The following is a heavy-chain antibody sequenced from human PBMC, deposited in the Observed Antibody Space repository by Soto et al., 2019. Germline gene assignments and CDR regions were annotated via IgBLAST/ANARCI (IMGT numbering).Heavy chain of an antibody. Sequence: QVQLVQSGPEVKKPGASVKVSCKASGYTFTRYAMHWVRQAPGQGLEWMGWINTGNDNSHYSQKFQGRVTFTRDTSATTAYMELTGLRPEDTAIYFCARNVDYFDHWGQGTLVTVSS. V-gene: IGHV1-3*04. CDR1: GYTFTRYA. J-gene: IGHJ4*02. CDR3: ARNVDYFDH. CDR2: INTGNDNS.